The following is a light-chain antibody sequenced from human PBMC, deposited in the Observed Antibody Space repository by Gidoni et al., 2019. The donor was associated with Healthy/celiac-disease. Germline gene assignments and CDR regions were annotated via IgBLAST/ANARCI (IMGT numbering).Light chain of an antibody. J-gene: IGKJ4*01. V-gene: IGKV1-8*01. Sequence: AIRMTQSPSSFSASTGDRVTITCRASQGISSYLAWYQQKPGKAPTLLIYAASTLQSGVPSRFSGSGSGTDFTLTISCLQSEDFATYYCQQYYSYPRVTFGGGTKVEIK. CDR1: QGISSY. CDR3: QQYYSYPRVT. CDR2: AAS.